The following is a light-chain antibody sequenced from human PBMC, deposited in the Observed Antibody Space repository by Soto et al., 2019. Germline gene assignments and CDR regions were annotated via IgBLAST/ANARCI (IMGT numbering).Light chain of an antibody. CDR1: SSNIGAGYD. Sequence: QSVLTQPPSVSGSPGQRVTISCTGSSSNIGAGYDVHWYQQLPGTAPKLLIYGNSNRPSGVPDRFSGSKSGTSASLAITGLQAEDEADYYCQSYDSSLIVGFGGGTKLTVL. J-gene: IGLJ2*01. CDR2: GNS. CDR3: QSYDSSLIVG. V-gene: IGLV1-40*01.